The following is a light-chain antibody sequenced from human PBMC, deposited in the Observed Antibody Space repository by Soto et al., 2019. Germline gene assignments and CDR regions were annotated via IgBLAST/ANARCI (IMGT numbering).Light chain of an antibody. CDR3: SSYAGSQRV. V-gene: IGLV2-8*01. CDR1: SSDVGGYNY. CDR2: EVS. Sequence: QSVLTQPPSASGSPGQSVTISCTGTSSDVGGYNYVSWYQQHPGKAPKLMIYEVSKRPSGVPDRFSGSKSGNTASLTVSGLQAEDEADYYCSSYAGSQRVFGTGTKLTVL. J-gene: IGLJ1*01.